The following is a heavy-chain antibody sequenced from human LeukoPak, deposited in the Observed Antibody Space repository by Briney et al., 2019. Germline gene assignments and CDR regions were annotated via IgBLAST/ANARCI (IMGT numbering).Heavy chain of an antibody. CDR3: ASFHYYGSGAYYLSY. CDR1: GFTFNYYW. Sequence: GGSLRLSCAASGFTFNYYWMNWVRQAPGKGLEWVANIKQGGSEIYYVDSVKGRFTISRDNAKNSLYLQMNSLRAEDTAVYFCASFHYYGSGAYYLSYWGQGTLVTVSS. J-gene: IGHJ4*02. V-gene: IGHV3-7*01. CDR2: IKQGGSEI. D-gene: IGHD3-10*01.